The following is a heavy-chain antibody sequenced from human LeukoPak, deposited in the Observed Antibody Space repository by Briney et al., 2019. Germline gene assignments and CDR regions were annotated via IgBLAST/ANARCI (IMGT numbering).Heavy chain of an antibody. J-gene: IGHJ4*02. CDR2: ISSSGSTI. CDR3: TRRCGSVHDY. CDR1: GYTISSYK. V-gene: IGHV3-48*01. Sequence: PGGSLRNSCAASGYTISSYKKNWVRQAPGKGLEWVSYISSSGSTIYYADSVKGRFTISRDNSKNTLYLQMNSLRAEDTAVYYCTRRCGSVHDYWGLVTLVTVSS. D-gene: IGHD5/OR15-5a*01.